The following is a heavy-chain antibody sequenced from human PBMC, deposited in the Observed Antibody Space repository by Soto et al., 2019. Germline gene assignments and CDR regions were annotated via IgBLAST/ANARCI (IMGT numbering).Heavy chain of an antibody. Sequence: PGGSLRLPGSASGFAFRSYGMHWVRQAPGKGLEWVAVIWYDGGNKYYADSVKGRFTISRDNSKNTLYLQMNSLRAEDTAVYYCARGGEVARYSYYGMEVCGQVKTVTVYS. CDR3: ARGGEVARYSYYGMEV. V-gene: IGHV3-33*08. D-gene: IGHD1-26*01. CDR1: GFAFRSYG. CDR2: IWYDGGNK. J-gene: IGHJ6*02.